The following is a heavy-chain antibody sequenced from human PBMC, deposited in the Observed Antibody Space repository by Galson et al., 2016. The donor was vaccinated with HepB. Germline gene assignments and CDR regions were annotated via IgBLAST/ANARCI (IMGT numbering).Heavy chain of an antibody. D-gene: IGHD6-13*01. CDR3: AIAASGFYYYAIDV. V-gene: IGHV4-39*01. J-gene: IGHJ6*02. CDR2: IYYSGST. Sequence: SETLSLTCTVSGGSITSSRYSWGWIRQPPGKGPEWIGTIYYSGSTYGNPSLKSRLTIAVDTSQRQFSLKLTSVTAADTAVYYCAIAASGFYYYAIDVWGQGTTVTVSS. CDR1: GGSITSSRYS.